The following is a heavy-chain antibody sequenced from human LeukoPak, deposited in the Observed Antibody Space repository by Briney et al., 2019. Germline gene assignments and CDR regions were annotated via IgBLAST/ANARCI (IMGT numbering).Heavy chain of an antibody. CDR3: ARKVGVAVAGKRWFDP. J-gene: IGHJ5*02. D-gene: IGHD6-19*01. V-gene: IGHV4-39*01. Sequence: NPSETLSLTCTVSGGSISSSSYYWGWIRQPPGKGLEWIGSIYYSGSTYYNPSPKSRVTISVDTSKNQFSLKLSSVTAADTAVYYCARKVGVAVAGKRWFDPWGQGTLVTVSS. CDR1: GGSISSSSYY. CDR2: IYYSGST.